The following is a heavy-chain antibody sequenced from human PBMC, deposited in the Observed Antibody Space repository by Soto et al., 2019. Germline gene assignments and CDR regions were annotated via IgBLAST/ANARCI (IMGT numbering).Heavy chain of an antibody. V-gene: IGHV3-73*01. D-gene: IGHD4-4*01. CDR2: IRSKANSYAT. CDR1: GSTFSGSA. CDR3: TRRSPTVTTDYYFDY. Sequence: GGSLRLSCAASGSTFSGSAMHWVRQASGRGLEWVGRIRSKANSYATAYAASVKGRFTISRDDSKNTAYLQMNSLKTEDTAVYYCTRRSPTVTTDYYFDYWGQGTLVTVSS. J-gene: IGHJ4*02.